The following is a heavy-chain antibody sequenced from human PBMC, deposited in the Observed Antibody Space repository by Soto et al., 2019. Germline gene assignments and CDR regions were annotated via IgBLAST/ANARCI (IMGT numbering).Heavy chain of an antibody. V-gene: IGHV1-69*06. Sequence: QVQLVQSGAEVKKPGSSVKVSCKASGGTFSSYAISWVRQAPGQGLEWMGGIIPIFGTANYAQKFQGRVTITADKSTSTAYMELSSLRSEDTAVYYCARDGYSSSRQSLAGYYFDYWGQGTLVTVSS. CDR1: GGTFSSYA. CDR3: ARDGYSSSRQSLAGYYFDY. J-gene: IGHJ4*02. CDR2: IIPIFGTA. D-gene: IGHD6-13*01.